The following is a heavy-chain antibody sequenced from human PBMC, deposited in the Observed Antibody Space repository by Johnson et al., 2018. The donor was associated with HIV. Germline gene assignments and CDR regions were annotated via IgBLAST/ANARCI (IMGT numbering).Heavy chain of an antibody. V-gene: IGHV3-66*01. J-gene: IGHJ3*02. CDR1: GFTFSDYY. CDR3: ARAPYNWNEGLFAAFDM. Sequence: GGLVKPGGSLRLSCAASGFTFSDYYMSWIRQAPGKGLEWVSVIYSGGSTYYADSVKGRFTISRDNSKNTLYLQMSSLRAEDTAVYYCARAPYNWNEGLFAAFDMWGRGTKVTVSS. D-gene: IGHD1-20*01. CDR2: IYSGGST.